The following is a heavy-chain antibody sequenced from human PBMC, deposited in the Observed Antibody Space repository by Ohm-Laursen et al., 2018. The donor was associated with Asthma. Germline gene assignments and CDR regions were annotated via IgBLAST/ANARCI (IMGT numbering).Heavy chain of an antibody. Sequence: SLRLSCTASGFSFSTYTLNWVRQALGKGLEWVSSISRSSDYIHYADSVKGRFTISRDNAKNSLHLQMNSLRAEDTAVYYCATSKPADLGISFYDYWGPGTLVTVSS. D-gene: IGHD7-27*01. CDR2: ISRSSDYI. J-gene: IGHJ4*02. V-gene: IGHV3-21*01. CDR3: ATSKPADLGISFYDY. CDR1: GFSFSTYT.